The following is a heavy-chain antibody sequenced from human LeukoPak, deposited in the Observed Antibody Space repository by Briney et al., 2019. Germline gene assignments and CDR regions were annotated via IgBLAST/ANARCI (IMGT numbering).Heavy chain of an antibody. D-gene: IGHD6-13*01. CDR1: GYTFTGYY. Sequence: ASVRVSCKASGYTFTGYYMHWVRQAPGQGLECMGWINPNTGDTNYVQNFLGRVTLTRDTSISTAYMEVSMLRSDDTAVYYCARGAGLAAAGTSGYWGQGTLVTVSS. J-gene: IGHJ4*02. V-gene: IGHV1-2*02. CDR2: INPNTGDT. CDR3: ARGAGLAAAGTSGY.